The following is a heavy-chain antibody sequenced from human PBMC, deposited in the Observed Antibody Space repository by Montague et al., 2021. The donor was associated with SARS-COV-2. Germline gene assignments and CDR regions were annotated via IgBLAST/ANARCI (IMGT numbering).Heavy chain of an antibody. J-gene: IGHJ4*02. D-gene: IGHD5-12*01. V-gene: IGHV4-59*01. CDR2: IYYSGGANXYPSRGT. CDR1: GDSINNYY. Sequence: SETLSLTCTVSGDSINNYYWSWIRQSPGKGLEYIGYIYYSGGANXYPSRGTNYNPSFESRVAISLDTSKNQFSLNLSSVTTADTAVYYCARGSGYSGYALAYWGQGILVTVSS. CDR3: ARGSGYSGYALAY.